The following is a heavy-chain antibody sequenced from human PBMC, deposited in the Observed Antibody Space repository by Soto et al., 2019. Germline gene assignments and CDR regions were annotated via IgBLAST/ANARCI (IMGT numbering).Heavy chain of an antibody. V-gene: IGHV3-23*01. Sequence: EVQLLESGGGLVQPGGSLRLSCAASGFTFSNYAMSWVRQTPGKGLEWVSAISGGGGSTFYADSVKGRFSISRDNSKNTLYLQMHSLRAEDTAIYYCARFFVVHATPGYFQYWGQGTLVTVSS. CDR2: ISGGGGST. D-gene: IGHD2-15*01. J-gene: IGHJ1*01. CDR1: GFTFSNYA. CDR3: ARFFVVHATPGYFQY.